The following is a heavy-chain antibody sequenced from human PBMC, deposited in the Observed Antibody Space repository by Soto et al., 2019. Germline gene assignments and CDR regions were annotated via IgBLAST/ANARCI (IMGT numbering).Heavy chain of an antibody. V-gene: IGHV3-66*01. J-gene: IGHJ4*02. CDR2: IYSGGST. D-gene: IGHD3-16*01. CDR3: ARAPWAADY. Sequence: GGSLRLSCAASGFTVSTKYMSWVRQAPGKGLEWVSVIYSGGSTFYADSVRGRFTISRDNSKNTVNLQMNSLRAEDTAVYYCARAPWAADYWGQGTLVTVPS. CDR1: GFTVSTKY.